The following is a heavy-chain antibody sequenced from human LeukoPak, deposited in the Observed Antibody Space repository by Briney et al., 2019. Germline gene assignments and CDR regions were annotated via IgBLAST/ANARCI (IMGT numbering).Heavy chain of an antibody. CDR1: GYTFTSYY. V-gene: IGHV1-46*01. J-gene: IGHJ6*02. D-gene: IGHD2-8*01. CDR3: ARDDCTNGVCYRPKSYYYYGMDV. CDR2: INPSGGST. Sequence: ASVKVSCKASGYTFTSYYMHWVRQAPGQGLEWMGIINPSGGSTSYAQKFQGRVTMTRDTSTSTVYMELSSLRSEDTAVYYCARDDCTNGVCYRPKSYYYYGMDVWGQGTTVTVSS.